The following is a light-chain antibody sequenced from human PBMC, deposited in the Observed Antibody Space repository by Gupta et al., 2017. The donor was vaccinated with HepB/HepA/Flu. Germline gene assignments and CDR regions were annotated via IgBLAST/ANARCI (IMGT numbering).Light chain of an antibody. J-gene: IGLJ2*01. CDR1: RSDVGGYNY. V-gene: IGLV2-14*01. CDR2: DVT. CDR3: SAYTSSSTLV. Sequence: QAALPQPASVSGSPGQSITTPCTGTRSDVGGYNYVSWYQQHPGKAPKLMISDVTNRPSGVSNRFSGSKSGNTASLTISGLQAEDEADYYCSAYTSSSTLVFGGGTKLTVL.